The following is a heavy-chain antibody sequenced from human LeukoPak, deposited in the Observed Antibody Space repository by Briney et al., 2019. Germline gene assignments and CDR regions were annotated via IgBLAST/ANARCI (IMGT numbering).Heavy chain of an antibody. V-gene: IGHV3-74*01. CDR3: AKGPNFFDS. CDR2: MNSDGSAT. CDR1: GCSFSNYW. Sequence: GGSLRLSCAASGCSFSNYWMHWVRQPPGKGLVWVTRMNSDGSATYYADSVQGRFTISRDNAKNTPYLQMNSLRAEDTAMYFCAKGPNFFDSWGQGTLVTVSS. J-gene: IGHJ4*02.